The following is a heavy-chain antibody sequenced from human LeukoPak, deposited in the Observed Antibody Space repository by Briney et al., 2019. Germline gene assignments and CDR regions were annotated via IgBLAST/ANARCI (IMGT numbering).Heavy chain of an antibody. D-gene: IGHD3-3*01. CDR3: ARTYYDFWSGYIHYFDY. CDR2: INHSGST. V-gene: IGHV4-34*01. Sequence: SETLSLTCAVYGGSFSGYYWSWIRQPPGKGLEWIGEINHSGSTYYNPSLKSRVTISVDTSKNQFSLKLSSVTAADTAVYYCARTYYDFWSGYIHYFDYWGQGTLVTVSS. CDR1: GGSFSGYY. J-gene: IGHJ4*02.